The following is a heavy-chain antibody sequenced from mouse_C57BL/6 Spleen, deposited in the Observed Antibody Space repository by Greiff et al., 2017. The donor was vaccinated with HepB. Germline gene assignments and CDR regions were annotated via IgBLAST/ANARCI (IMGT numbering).Heavy chain of an antibody. CDR1: GFTFSDYG. D-gene: IGHD1-1*01. V-gene: IGHV5-17*01. J-gene: IGHJ1*03. CDR3: ASAYYGSRRGYWYFDV. CDR2: ISSGSSTI. Sequence: DVKLVESGGGLVKPGGSLKLSCAASGFTFSDYGMHWVRQAPEKGLEWVAYISSGSSTIYYADTVKGRFTISRDNAKNTLFLPMTSLRSEDTAMYYCASAYYGSRRGYWYFDVWGTGTTVTVSS.